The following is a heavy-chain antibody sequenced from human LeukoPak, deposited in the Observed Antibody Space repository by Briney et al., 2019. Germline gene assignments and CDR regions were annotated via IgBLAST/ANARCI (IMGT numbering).Heavy chain of an antibody. CDR3: ARDTGYNTFDY. Sequence: PGGSLTVSCAASGFTFSSDWMSWVRQAPGKGLEWVANIKHDGSEKYYVDSVKGRFTISRDNAKNSLYLQMNSLRAEDTAVYYCARDTGYNTFDYWGQGTLAPVSS. CDR2: IKHDGSEK. J-gene: IGHJ4*02. V-gene: IGHV3-7*05. CDR1: GFTFSSDW. D-gene: IGHD5-24*01.